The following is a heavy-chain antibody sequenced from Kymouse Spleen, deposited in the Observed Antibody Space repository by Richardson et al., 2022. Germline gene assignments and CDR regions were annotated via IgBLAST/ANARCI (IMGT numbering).Heavy chain of an antibody. CDR1: GFTFSSYG. Sequence: QVQLVESGGGVVQPGRSLRLSCAASGFTFSSYGMHWVRQAPGKGLEWVAVIWYDGSNKYYADSVKGRFTISRDNSKNTLYLQMNSLRAEDTAVYYCARDWDSSGPHYYYYGMDVWGQGTTVTVSS. J-gene: IGHJ6*02. D-gene: IGHD6-19*01. CDR2: IWYDGSNK. V-gene: IGHV3-33*01. CDR3: ARDWDSSGPHYYYYGMDV.